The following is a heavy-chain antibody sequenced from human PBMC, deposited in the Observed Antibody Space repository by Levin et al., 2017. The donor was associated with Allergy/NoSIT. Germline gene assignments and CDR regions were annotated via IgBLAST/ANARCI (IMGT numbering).Heavy chain of an antibody. CDR2: ITGDGSSE. J-gene: IGHJ4*02. Sequence: AGESLKISCAASGFTFSVYWIHWLRQVPGKGPVWVARITGDGSSEVYADSVQGRFTVSRDNAKNTLYLQMNSLRVEDTDVYYCARDPLGGGSIDYWGQGTLVTVSS. V-gene: IGHV3-74*01. CDR1: GFTFSVYW. D-gene: IGHD2-15*01. CDR3: ARDPLGGGSIDY.